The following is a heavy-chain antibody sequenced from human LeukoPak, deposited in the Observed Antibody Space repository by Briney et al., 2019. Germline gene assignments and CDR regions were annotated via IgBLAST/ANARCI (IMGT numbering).Heavy chain of an antibody. CDR3: ATAPHISWLKSIVLLWFGEPRYDY. D-gene: IGHD3-10*01. Sequence: ASVKVSCKVSGYTLTELSMHWVRQAPGKGLEWMGGFDPEDGETIYAQKFQGRVTMTEDTSTDTAYMELSSLRSEDTAVYYCATAPHISWLKSIVLLWFGEPRYDYGGRGPLVTVSS. V-gene: IGHV1-24*01. J-gene: IGHJ4*02. CDR1: GYTLTELS. CDR2: FDPEDGET.